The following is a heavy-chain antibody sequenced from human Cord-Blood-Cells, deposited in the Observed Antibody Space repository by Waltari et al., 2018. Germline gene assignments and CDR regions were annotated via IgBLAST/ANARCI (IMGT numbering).Heavy chain of an antibody. CDR3: AREGFGYCSGGSCYTGFDY. Sequence: EVQLVESGGGLVQPGGSLRLSCAASGFTVSSNYMSWVRQAPGKGLEWVSVIYSGGSTYYADSGKGRFTISRHNSKNTLYLQMNSLRAEDTAVYYCAREGFGYCSGGSCYTGFDYWGQGTLVTVSS. CDR1: GFTVSSNY. J-gene: IGHJ4*02. V-gene: IGHV3-53*04. CDR2: IYSGGST. D-gene: IGHD2-15*01.